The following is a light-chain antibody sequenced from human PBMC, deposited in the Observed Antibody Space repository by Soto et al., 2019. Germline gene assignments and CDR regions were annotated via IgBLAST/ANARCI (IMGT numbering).Light chain of an antibody. Sequence: DIVMTQSPDFLAVSLGEGTTITCKSSQNVLYRSSTKSYLAWYQQRPGQPPRLLLYWASTRESGVPDRFVGSGSETDFTLTISSLQAGDLAIYHCQQYYNTPYTFGQETTLEIK. CDR1: QNVLYRSSTKSY. CDR2: WAS. V-gene: IGKV4-1*01. CDR3: QQYYNTPYT. J-gene: IGKJ2*01.